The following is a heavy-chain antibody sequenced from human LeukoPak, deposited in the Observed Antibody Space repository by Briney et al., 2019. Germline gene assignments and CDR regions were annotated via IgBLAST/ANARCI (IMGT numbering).Heavy chain of an antibody. D-gene: IGHD1-1*01. CDR3: ARRVVAGTTVDF. CDR2: IFHDGTT. CDR1: GGSINSPNSY. J-gene: IGHJ4*02. V-gene: IGHV4-39*01. Sequence: SETLSLTCTVSGGSINSPNSYWGWIRQPPGKGLEWIGSIFHDGTTYYSPSLKSRVTVSVDTSLNQFSLSLMSMTAADTAVYYCARRVVAGTTVDFWGQGNLVAVSS.